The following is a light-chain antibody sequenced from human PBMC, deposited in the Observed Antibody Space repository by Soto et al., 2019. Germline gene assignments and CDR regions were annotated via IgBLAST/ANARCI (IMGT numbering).Light chain of an antibody. CDR2: DVI. V-gene: IGLV2-14*01. J-gene: IGLJ1*01. Sequence: QSALTQPASVSGSPGQSITISCTGTSSDVGGYNYVSWYQQHPGKAPKLMIYDVINRPSGVPNRFSGSKSGNTASLTISGLQAEDEADYYCSSYTSSSTLPDVFGAGTKVTVL. CDR1: SSDVGGYNY. CDR3: SSYTSSSTLPDV.